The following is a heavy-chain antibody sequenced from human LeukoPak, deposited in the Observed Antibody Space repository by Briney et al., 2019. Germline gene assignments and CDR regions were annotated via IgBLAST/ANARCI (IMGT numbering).Heavy chain of an antibody. D-gene: IGHD3-22*01. J-gene: IGHJ3*02. V-gene: IGHV4-59*01. CDR1: GGSISTYY. CDR2: IYYSGST. Sequence: SETLSLTCTVSGGSISTYYWSWIRQPPGKGLEWIGYIYYSGSTNYSPSLKSRVTISVDTSKNQFSLKLSSVTAADTAVYYCARGSSEYAFDIWGQGTMVTVSS. CDR3: ARGSSEYAFDI.